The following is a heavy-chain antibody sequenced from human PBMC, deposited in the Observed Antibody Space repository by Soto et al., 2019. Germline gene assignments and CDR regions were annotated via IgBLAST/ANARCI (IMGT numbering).Heavy chain of an antibody. CDR3: ARAGAGIAAAGPREYFQH. J-gene: IGHJ1*01. V-gene: IGHV1-69*01. CDR2: IIPIFGTA. CDR1: GGTFSSYA. D-gene: IGHD6-13*01. Sequence: QVQLVQSGAEVKKPGSSVKVSCKASGGTFSSYAISWVRQAPGQGLEWMGGIIPIFGTANYAQKFQGRVTITADESTSPAYMELSSLRSEDTAVYYCARAGAGIAAAGPREYFQHWGQGTLVTVSS.